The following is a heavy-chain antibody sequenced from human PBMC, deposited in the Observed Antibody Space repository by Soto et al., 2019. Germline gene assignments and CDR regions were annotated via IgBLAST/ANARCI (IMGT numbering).Heavy chain of an antibody. CDR1: GFTFGDYG. CDR2: VWFDGSIQ. Sequence: LRLSCVASGFTFGDYGIHWVRQAPDKGLEWVAVVWFDGSIQYYGDSVKGRFTISRDNSNNTVDLQMNNLRAEDTAVYYCARDLNEGGYWGQGTLVTVSS. J-gene: IGHJ4*02. CDR3: ARDLNEGGY. V-gene: IGHV3-33*01. D-gene: IGHD1-1*01.